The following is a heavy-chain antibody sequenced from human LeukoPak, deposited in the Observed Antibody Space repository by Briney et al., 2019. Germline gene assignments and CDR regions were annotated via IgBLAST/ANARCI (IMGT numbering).Heavy chain of an antibody. CDR1: GFTFDDCA. CDR3: AKARVGSKWDSVDY. Sequence: PGGSLRLSCAASGFTFDDCAMHWVRQAPGKGLEWVSLISGDGGGTYYADSVKGRFTMSRDNSKNSLYLQMNSLRTEDTALYYCAKARVGSKWDSVDYWGQGILVTVSS. V-gene: IGHV3-43*02. CDR2: ISGDGGGT. D-gene: IGHD1-26*01. J-gene: IGHJ4*02.